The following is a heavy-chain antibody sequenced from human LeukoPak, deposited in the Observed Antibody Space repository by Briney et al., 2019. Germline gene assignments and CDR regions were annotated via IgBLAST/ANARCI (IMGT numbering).Heavy chain of an antibody. CDR1: GFTFSSYA. Sequence: GGSLRLSCAASGFTFSSYAMSWVRQAPGKGLEWVSAISGSGGSTYYADSVKGRFTISSDNSKNTLYLQMNSLRAEYTAVYYCAKDLPPTKYSSSWATFDYWGQGTLVTVSS. CDR3: AKDLPPTKYSSSWATFDY. D-gene: IGHD6-13*01. J-gene: IGHJ4*02. V-gene: IGHV3-23*01. CDR2: ISGSGGST.